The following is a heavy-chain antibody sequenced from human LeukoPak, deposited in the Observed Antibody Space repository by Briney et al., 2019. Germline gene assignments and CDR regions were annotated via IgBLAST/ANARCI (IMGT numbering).Heavy chain of an antibody. CDR3: ARGRQDSSGYYYAA. D-gene: IGHD3-22*01. Sequence: SETLSLTCTDSGGSISSYYWSWIRQPAGKGLEWIGRIYTSGSTNYNPSLKSRVTMSVDTSKNQFSLKLSSVTAADTAVYYCARGRQDSSGYYYAAWGQGTLVTVSS. V-gene: IGHV4-4*07. J-gene: IGHJ5*02. CDR2: IYTSGST. CDR1: GGSISSYY.